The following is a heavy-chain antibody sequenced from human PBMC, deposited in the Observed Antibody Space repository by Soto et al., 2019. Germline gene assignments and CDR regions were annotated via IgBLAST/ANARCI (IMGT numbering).Heavy chain of an antibody. CDR1: GGTFSSYA. CDR2: IIPIFGTA. J-gene: IGHJ5*02. D-gene: IGHD3-3*01. V-gene: IGHV1-69*13. CDR3: ARDYDFWSGYSRVNNWFDP. Sequence: SLKVSCKASGGTFSSYAISWVRQAPGQGLEWMGGIIPIFGTANYAQKFQGRVTITADESTSTAYMELSSLRSEDTAVYYCARDYDFWSGYSRVNNWFDPWGQGTLVTVSS.